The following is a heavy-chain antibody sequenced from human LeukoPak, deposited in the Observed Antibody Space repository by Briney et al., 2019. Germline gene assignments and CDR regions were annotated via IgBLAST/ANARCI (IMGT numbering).Heavy chain of an antibody. CDR3: AREDSEAFDI. V-gene: IGHV3-21*01. Sequence: GGCLRLSCEASGFSFTTYTMNWVRQAPGKGLEWVSSMSTNGRYIYYADSVKGRFTISRDNAKNSLYLQMNSLRVEDTALYYCAREDSEAFDIWGQGTMVTVSS. CDR1: GFSFTTYT. CDR2: MSTNGRYI. J-gene: IGHJ3*02. D-gene: IGHD3-10*01.